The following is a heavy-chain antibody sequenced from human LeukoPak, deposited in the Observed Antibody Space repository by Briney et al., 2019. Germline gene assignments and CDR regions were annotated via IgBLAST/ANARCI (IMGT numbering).Heavy chain of an antibody. D-gene: IGHD2-21*01. V-gene: IGHV4-4*07. CDR3: VREFQI. J-gene: IGHJ4*02. CDR2: IYTSGST. CDR1: GGSISSYY. Sequence: SETLSLTCTVSGGSISSYYWSWIRQPAGKGLEWIGRIYTSGSTNYNPSLKSRVTMSVATCKSKFSLKLSTVTAADTAVYYCVREFQIWGEGTLVTVSS.